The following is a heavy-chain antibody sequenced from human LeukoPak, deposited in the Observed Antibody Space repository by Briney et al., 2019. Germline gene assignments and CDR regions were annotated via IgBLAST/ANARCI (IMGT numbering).Heavy chain of an antibody. D-gene: IGHD3-10*01. CDR2: ISTSGST. V-gene: IGHV4-4*07. CDR3: ARGGFGEFFKSYYFDY. CDR1: GGSISSYY. J-gene: IGHJ4*02. Sequence: SETLSLTCTVSGGSISSYYWSWIRQPAGKGLESIGHISTSGSTNYNPSLKSRVTMSVDTSKNQFSLKLSSVTAADTAVYYCARGGFGEFFKSYYFDYWGQGTLVTVSS.